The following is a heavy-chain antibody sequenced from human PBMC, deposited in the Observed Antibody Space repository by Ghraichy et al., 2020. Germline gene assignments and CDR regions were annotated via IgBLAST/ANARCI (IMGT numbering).Heavy chain of an antibody. J-gene: IGHJ4*02. CDR3: ARDLFQAWGH. Sequence: GGSLRLSCTSSEFTISDNYMSWVRQAPGKGLEWLSVIYSDGRTFYAPSVKGRFTVSRDYSRNTVYLKMISLTAEDTAVYYCARDLFQAWGHWGQGTLVTVSS. V-gene: IGHV3-53*01. D-gene: IGHD7-27*01. CDR1: EFTISDNY. CDR2: IYSDGRT.